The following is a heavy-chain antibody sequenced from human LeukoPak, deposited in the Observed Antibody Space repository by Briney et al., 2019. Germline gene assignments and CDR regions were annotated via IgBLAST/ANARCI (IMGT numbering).Heavy chain of an antibody. CDR2: ITPMFGTA. CDR3: ARDSSEFRSLIFH. Sequence: ASVKVSCRASGGTFSSYAINWVRQAPGQGLEWMGGITPMFGTAKYAQKFQGRVTITADESTSTAYMELSSLRSEDTAVYYCARDSSEFRSLIFHWGQGTLVTVSS. CDR1: GGTFSSYA. D-gene: IGHD3-9*01. J-gene: IGHJ1*01. V-gene: IGHV1-69*13.